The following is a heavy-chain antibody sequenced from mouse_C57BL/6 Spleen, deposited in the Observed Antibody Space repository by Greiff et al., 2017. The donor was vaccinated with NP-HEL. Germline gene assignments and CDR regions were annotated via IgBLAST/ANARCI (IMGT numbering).Heavy chain of an antibody. CDR3: ARTDGYRAWFAY. CDR2: INPNNGGT. J-gene: IGHJ3*01. V-gene: IGHV1-26*01. Sequence: VQLQQSGPELVKPGASVKISCKASGYTFTDYYMNWVKQSHGKSLEWIGDINPNNGGTSYNQKFKGKATLTVDKSSSTAYMELRSLTSEDSAVYYCARTDGYRAWFAYWGQGTLVTVSA. CDR1: GYTFTDYY. D-gene: IGHD2-3*01.